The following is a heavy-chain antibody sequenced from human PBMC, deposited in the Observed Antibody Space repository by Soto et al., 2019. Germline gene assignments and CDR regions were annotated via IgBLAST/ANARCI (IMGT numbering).Heavy chain of an antibody. D-gene: IGHD3-10*01. CDR3: AREKGAYYGSGSYYNVGYYYGMDV. CDR1: GDSVSSNSAA. V-gene: IGHV6-1*01. CDR2: TYYRSKWYN. Sequence: SQTLSLTCAISGDSVSSNSAAWNWIRQSPSRGLERLGRTYYRSKWYNDYAVSVKSRITINPDTSKNQFSLQLNSVTPEDTAVYYCAREKGAYYGSGSYYNVGYYYGMDVWGQGTTVTVS. J-gene: IGHJ6*02.